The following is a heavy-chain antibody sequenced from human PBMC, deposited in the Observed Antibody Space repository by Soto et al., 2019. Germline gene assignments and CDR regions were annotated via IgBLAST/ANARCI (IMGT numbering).Heavy chain of an antibody. D-gene: IGHD6-6*01. CDR2: ISSAVNT. Sequence: VGSLRLSCAGSGFTFSNYAMSWVRQAPGKGLEWVSAISSAVNTYYADSVKGRFTISRDNSKNMLSLQMNSLRAEDTAVYYCAKQVRDGTSSPYYFDYWGQGTLVTSPQ. J-gene: IGHJ4*02. V-gene: IGHV3-23*01. CDR3: AKQVRDGTSSPYYFDY. CDR1: GFTFSNYA.